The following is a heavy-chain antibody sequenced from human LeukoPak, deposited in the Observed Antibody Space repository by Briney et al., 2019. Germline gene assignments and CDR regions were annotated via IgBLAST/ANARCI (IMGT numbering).Heavy chain of an antibody. CDR1: GGSLSSGGYY. V-gene: IGHV4-31*03. J-gene: IGHJ4*02. CDR2: IYYSGST. Sequence: SQTLSLTCTVSGGSLSSGGYYWGWIRQHPGTGLEGIGYIYYSGSTYYNPSLKSRVTISVDTSKNQFSLKLSSVTAADTAVYYCARGSEDYVARTRFDYWGQGTLVTVSS. D-gene: IGHD4-17*01. CDR3: ARGSEDYVARTRFDY.